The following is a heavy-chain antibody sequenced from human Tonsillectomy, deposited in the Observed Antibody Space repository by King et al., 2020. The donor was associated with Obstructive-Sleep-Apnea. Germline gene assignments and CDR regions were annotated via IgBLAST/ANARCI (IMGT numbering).Heavy chain of an antibody. J-gene: IGHJ6*02. Sequence: LQLQESGPGLVKPSQTLSLTCSVSGDSISSGGHYWSCIRQHPGKGLEWCGSIYYSGSTYDNPPLKSRGTISIYTSERQFSLKLSSVTAADTAVYYCARTPPYSANDHSPVEEGYFFAMDVWGQGTTVTVSS. D-gene: IGHD5-12*01. CDR1: GDSISSGGHY. CDR3: ARTPPYSANDHSPVEEGYFFAMDV. V-gene: IGHV4-31*03. CDR2: IYYSGST.